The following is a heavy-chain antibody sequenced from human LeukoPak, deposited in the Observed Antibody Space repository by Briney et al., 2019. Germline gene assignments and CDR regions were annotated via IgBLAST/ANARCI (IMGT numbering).Heavy chain of an antibody. J-gene: IGHJ6*02. CDR3: ARRAPYYYGMDV. Sequence: MTSETLSLTCTVSGGSISSGDYYWSWIRQHPGKGLEWIGSIYYSGRTYYNPSLKSRVTISVDTSKNQFSLKLSSVTAADTAVYYCARRAPYYYGMDVWGQGTTVTVSS. V-gene: IGHV4-30-4*01. CDR2: IYYSGRT. CDR1: GGSISSGDYY.